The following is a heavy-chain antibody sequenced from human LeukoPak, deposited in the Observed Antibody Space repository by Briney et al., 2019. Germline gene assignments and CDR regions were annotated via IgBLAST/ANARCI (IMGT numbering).Heavy chain of an antibody. CDR3: ARAPKYSGSSLDY. D-gene: IGHD1-26*01. CDR2: IYSGGST. V-gene: IGHV3-53*01. Sequence: GGSLRLSCAASGFTVSSNYMSWVRQAPGKGLEWVSVIYSGGSTYYADSVKGRFTISRDNSENTLYLQMNSLRAEDTAVYYCARAPKYSGSSLDYWGQGTLVTVSS. J-gene: IGHJ4*02. CDR1: GFTVSSNY.